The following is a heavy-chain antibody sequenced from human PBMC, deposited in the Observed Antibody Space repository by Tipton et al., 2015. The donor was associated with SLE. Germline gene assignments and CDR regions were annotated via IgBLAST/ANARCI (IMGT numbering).Heavy chain of an antibody. D-gene: IGHD2-15*01. J-gene: IGHJ3*02. CDR3: AREGRVVVAATQGTFDI. Sequence: TLSLTCTVSGGSISSGSYYWSWIRQPPGKGLEWIGEINHSGSTNYNPSLKSRVTISVDTSKNQFSLKLSSVTAADTAVYYCAREGRVVVAATQGTFDIWGQGTMVTVSS. CDR1: GGSISSGSYY. CDR2: INHSGST. V-gene: IGHV4-30-4*08.